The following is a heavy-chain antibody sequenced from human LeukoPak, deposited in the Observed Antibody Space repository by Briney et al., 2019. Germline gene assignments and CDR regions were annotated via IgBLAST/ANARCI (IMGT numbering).Heavy chain of an antibody. V-gene: IGHV3-53*01. D-gene: IGHD2-21*02. J-gene: IGHJ4*02. Sequence: GGSLRLSCAASGFTVDSNYLSWVRQAPGKGLEWVSSIDKTDGTTYYAASVRGRFTVSRDNSKNTLYLQMNSLRADDTALYYCAKDWAASSCGAVCFSHWGRRTLVTVSS. CDR3: AKDWAASSCGAVCFSH. CDR1: GFTVDSNY. CDR2: IDKTDGTT.